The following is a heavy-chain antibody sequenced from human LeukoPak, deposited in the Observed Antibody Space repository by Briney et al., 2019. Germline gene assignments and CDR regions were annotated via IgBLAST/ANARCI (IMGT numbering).Heavy chain of an antibody. CDR3: SPGRCSSTSCPFYY. V-gene: IGHV4-34*01. D-gene: IGHD2-2*01. CDR1: GGSFSGYF. Sequence: PSETLSLTCPVSGGSFSGYFWSWLRQPPGKGLEWIGEINHSGSTNYNPSLMTGVTILLHTSKNQLSLTLTPVPTEDPAVYYFSPGRCSSTSCPFYYWGQGTLATVSS. CDR2: INHSGST. J-gene: IGHJ4*02.